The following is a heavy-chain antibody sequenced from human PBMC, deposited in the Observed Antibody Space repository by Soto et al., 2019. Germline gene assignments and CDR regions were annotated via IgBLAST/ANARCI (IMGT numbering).Heavy chain of an antibody. CDR1: GYTFTSYA. D-gene: IGHD1-1*01. V-gene: IGHV1-3*01. CDR3: AREGADNWNDELYFDY. CDR2: INAGNGNT. J-gene: IGHJ4*02. Sequence: QVQLVQSGAEVKKPGASVKVSCKASGYTFTSYAMHWVRQAPGQRLEWMGWINAGNGNTKYSQKFQGRVTITRDTSASTADMELSSLRSEDTAVYYCAREGADNWNDELYFDYWGQGTLVTVSS.